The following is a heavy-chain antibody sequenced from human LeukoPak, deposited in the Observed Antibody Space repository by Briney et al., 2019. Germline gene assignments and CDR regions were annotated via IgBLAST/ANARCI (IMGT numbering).Heavy chain of an antibody. D-gene: IGHD5-18*01. J-gene: IGHJ4*02. CDR1: GFTFSSYS. CDR3: ARDDSYDSSVFDY. CDR2: ISSSSSYI. Sequence: GGSLRLSCAASGFTFSSYSMTWVRQAPGKGLEWVSSISSSSSYIYYADSVKGRFTISRDNAKNSLYLQMNSLRAEGTAVYYCARDDSYDSSVFDYWGQGTLVTVSS. V-gene: IGHV3-21*01.